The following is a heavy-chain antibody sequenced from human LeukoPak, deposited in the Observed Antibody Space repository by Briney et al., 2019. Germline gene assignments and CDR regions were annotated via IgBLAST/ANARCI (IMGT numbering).Heavy chain of an antibody. V-gene: IGHV4-38-2*02. D-gene: IGHD6-13*01. J-gene: IGHJ6*03. Sequence: SETLSLTCTVSGYSISSGYYWIWIRQPPGKGLEWIGSLYHSDSIYYNSSLESRVTMSVVTSKNQFSLKLSFVTAADTAVYYCARQHDSYHYYYVDVWGKGTTVTVSS. CDR2: LYHSDSI. CDR3: ARQHDSYHYYYVDV. CDR1: GYSISSGYY.